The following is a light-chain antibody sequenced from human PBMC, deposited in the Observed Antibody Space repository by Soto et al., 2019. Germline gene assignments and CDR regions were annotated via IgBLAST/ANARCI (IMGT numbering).Light chain of an antibody. CDR2: EVS. Sequence: GRTRPPSASGSTEQSVTISCTATSSDVGGYNYVSWYQQHPGKAPKLMIYEVSKRPSGVPDRFSGSKSANTASLTVSGLQAEDEADYYCSSYAGSNNFFYVFGTGTKVTVL. J-gene: IGLJ1*01. CDR1: SSDVGGYNY. V-gene: IGLV2-8*01. CDR3: SSYAGSNNFFYV.